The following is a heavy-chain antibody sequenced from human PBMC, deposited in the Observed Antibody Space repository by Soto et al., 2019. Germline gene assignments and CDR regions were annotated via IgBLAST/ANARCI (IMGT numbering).Heavy chain of an antibody. CDR2: INTDGSNT. CDR3: ARRTDAYNWADY. J-gene: IGHJ4*02. CDR1: GFTFSSHW. Sequence: EVQLVESGGGLVQPGGSLRLSCAASGFTFSSHWMHWVRQAPGKGLVWVSRINTDGSNTNYADSVKGRFTISRDNAKNTLFLQMNSLRAEDTAVYYCARRTDAYNWADYWGQGTLVTVSS. D-gene: IGHD1-1*01. V-gene: IGHV3-74*01.